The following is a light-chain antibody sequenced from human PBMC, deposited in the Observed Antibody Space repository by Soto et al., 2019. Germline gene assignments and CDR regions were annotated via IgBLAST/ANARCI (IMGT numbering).Light chain of an antibody. Sequence: QSALTQPASVSGSPGQSITISCTGTSSDVGGYNYVSWYQQYPGKAPKLMIYDVSNRPSGVSNRFSGSKSGNTASLTISGLQAADEADYYCTSYTTSSTLGFGTGTKLTVL. CDR3: TSYTTSSTLG. CDR1: SSDVGGYNY. J-gene: IGLJ1*01. CDR2: DVS. V-gene: IGLV2-14*01.